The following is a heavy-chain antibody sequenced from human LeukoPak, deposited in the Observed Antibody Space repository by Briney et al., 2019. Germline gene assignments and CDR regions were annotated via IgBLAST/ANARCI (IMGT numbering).Heavy chain of an antibody. J-gene: IGHJ4*02. CDR2: IRSKTYGGTT. D-gene: IGHD4-23*01. CDR1: GFTFGDYA. V-gene: IGHV3-49*03. CDR3: TRVDYGGAPRRNY. Sequence: GGSLRLSCTASGFTFGDYALSWFRQAPGKGLEWVSFIRSKTYGGTTQYAASVKGRFNISRDDSKFIAYLQMNSLKIEDTGVYCCTRVDYGGAPRRNYWGQGTLVTVSS.